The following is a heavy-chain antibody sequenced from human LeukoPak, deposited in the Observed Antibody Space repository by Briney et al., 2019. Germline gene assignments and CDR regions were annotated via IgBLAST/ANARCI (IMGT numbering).Heavy chain of an antibody. CDR3: AKQVGSGYGRDYFDH. D-gene: IGHD5-12*01. Sequence: GGSLRLSCAASGFTFSSYAMSWVRQAPGKGLEWVSAISGSGGSTYYADSVKGRFIISRDNSKNTLYLQMSSLRVGDTALYYCAKQVGSGYGRDYFDHWGQGALVTVSS. CDR1: GFTFSSYA. V-gene: IGHV3-23*01. J-gene: IGHJ4*02. CDR2: ISGSGGST.